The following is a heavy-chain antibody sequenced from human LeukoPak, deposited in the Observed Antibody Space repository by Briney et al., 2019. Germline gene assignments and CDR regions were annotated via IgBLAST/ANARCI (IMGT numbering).Heavy chain of an antibody. CDR2: IYDSGNI. V-gene: IGHV4-59*01. J-gene: IGHJ4*02. CDR1: GASISSSY. D-gene: IGHD6-19*01. CDR3: AREISLTGYSGGLGFNY. Sequence: SETLSLTCTVSGASISSSYWSWIRQSPGKGLQWIGNIYDSGNINYNPPLKSRVTMSMDASKNQISLKLRSVTAADTAVYYCAREISLTGYSGGLGFNYWGQGILVSVSS.